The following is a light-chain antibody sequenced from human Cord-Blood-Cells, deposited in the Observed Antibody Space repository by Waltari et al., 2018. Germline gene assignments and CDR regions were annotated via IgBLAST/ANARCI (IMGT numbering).Light chain of an antibody. CDR2: SNN. CDR3: AAWDDSLNGYV. Sequence: QSVLTQPPSASGTPGQRVTISCSGSRSNIGSNTVNWYQQLPGTAPKRLIDSNNRRPAGVPDRFAGSKSGTSASLAISGLQSEDEADYYCAAWDDSLNGYVFGTGTKVTVL. J-gene: IGLJ1*01. CDR1: RSNIGSNT. V-gene: IGLV1-44*01.